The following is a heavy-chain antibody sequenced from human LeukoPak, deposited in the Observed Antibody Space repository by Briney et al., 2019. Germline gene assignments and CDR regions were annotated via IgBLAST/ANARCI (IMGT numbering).Heavy chain of an antibody. V-gene: IGHV3-30*03. D-gene: IGHD1-26*01. CDR2: VSDDGTTT. CDR1: GFTFSSHG. CDR3: TREGVTGSRTKEGASGSRYCFDY. J-gene: IGHJ4*02. Sequence: PGRSLSLSCAASGFTFSSHGVHWVRQAPGKGLEWVAVVSDDGTTTYYADSVKGRFTISRDNSKNALYLQMNSLRSEDTAVYFCTREGVTGSRTKEGASGSRYCFDYWGQGTLVTVS.